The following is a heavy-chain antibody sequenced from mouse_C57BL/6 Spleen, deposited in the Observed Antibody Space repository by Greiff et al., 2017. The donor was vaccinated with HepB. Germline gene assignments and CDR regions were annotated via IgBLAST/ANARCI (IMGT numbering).Heavy chain of an antibody. V-gene: IGHV1-64*01. J-gene: IGHJ3*01. D-gene: IGHD1-1*01. Sequence: QVQLQQPGAELVKPGASVKLSCKASGYTFTSYWMHWVKQRPGQGLEWIGMIHPNSGSTNYNEKFKSKATLTENKSSSTAYMQLISLTSEDSAVYDCPKELLLRAGFGYWGQGTLVTVSA. CDR3: PKELLLRAGFGY. CDR2: IHPNSGST. CDR1: GYTFTSYW.